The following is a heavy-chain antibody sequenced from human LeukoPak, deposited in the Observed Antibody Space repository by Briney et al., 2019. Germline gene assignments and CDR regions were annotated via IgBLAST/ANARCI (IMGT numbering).Heavy chain of an antibody. Sequence: PSETLSLTCTVSGGSIRRRSFYWGWIRQPPGKGLEWIGSSYFSGITYYNPSLRSRVTISVDTSKNQFSLKLSSVTAADTAVYYCARDTSGYDRFDYWGQGTLVTVSS. V-gene: IGHV4-39*07. CDR2: SYFSGIT. CDR3: ARDTSGYDRFDY. CDR1: GGSIRRRSFY. J-gene: IGHJ4*02. D-gene: IGHD5-12*01.